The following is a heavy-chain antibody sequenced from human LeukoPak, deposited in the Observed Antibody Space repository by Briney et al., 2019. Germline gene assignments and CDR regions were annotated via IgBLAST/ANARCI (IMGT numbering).Heavy chain of an antibody. CDR1: GFTFSNYA. Sequence: GGSLRLSCAASGFTFSNYAMSWVRQAPGKGLEWVANIKQDGSEKYYVDSVKGRFTISRDNAKNSLYLQMNSLRAEDTAAYYCARDRSTSCCHYYYYYMDVWGKGTTVTVSS. D-gene: IGHD2-2*01. J-gene: IGHJ6*03. CDR2: IKQDGSEK. CDR3: ARDRSTSCCHYYYYYMDV. V-gene: IGHV3-7*01.